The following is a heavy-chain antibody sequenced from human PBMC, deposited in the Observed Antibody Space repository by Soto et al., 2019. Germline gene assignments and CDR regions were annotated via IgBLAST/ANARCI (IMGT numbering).Heavy chain of an antibody. J-gene: IGHJ6*02. Sequence: GESLKISCKGSGYSFTSYWISWVRQMPGKGLEWMGMFDPSDSYTNFSPSFQGHVTISADNSISTAYLQWSSLKASDTAMYYCARLYMATIPYYYYYGMDVWGQGTTVTVSS. CDR1: GYSFTSYW. CDR2: FDPSDSYT. D-gene: IGHD5-12*01. V-gene: IGHV5-10-1*01. CDR3: ARLYMATIPYYYYYGMDV.